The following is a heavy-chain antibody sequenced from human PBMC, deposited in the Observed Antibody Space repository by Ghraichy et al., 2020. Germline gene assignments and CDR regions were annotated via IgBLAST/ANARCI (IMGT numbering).Heavy chain of an antibody. CDR2: IYYSGST. CDR3: AAGIQLYGMDV. V-gene: IGHV4-59*01. D-gene: IGHD5-18*01. Sequence: SETLSLTCTVSGVSISSYYWSWIRQPPGKGLEWIGYIYYSGSTNYNPSLKSRVTISVDTSKNQFSLKLSSVTAADTAVYYCAAGIQLYGMDVWGQGTTVTVSS. CDR1: GVSISSYY. J-gene: IGHJ6*02.